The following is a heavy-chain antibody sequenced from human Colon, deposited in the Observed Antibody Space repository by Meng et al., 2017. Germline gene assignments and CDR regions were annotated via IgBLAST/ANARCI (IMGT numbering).Heavy chain of an antibody. CDR3: ARVSSATSHPRFDP. Sequence: QVQLQESGPGLVKPSGTLSLTCAVSGDSIDSNEWWSWVRQPPGKGLEWIGEIYHSGSTNYNPSLKSRATISVDTSKNQFSLKLNSVTAADTAVHYCARVSSATSHPRFDPWGQGTLVTVSS. CDR2: IYHSGST. V-gene: IGHV4-4*02. D-gene: IGHD3-10*02. J-gene: IGHJ5*02. CDR1: GDSIDSNEW.